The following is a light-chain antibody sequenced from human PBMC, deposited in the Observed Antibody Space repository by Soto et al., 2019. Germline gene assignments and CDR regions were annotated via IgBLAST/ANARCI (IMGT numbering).Light chain of an antibody. Sequence: QYPSSLSASVGYRVTITCRASQSISSYLNWYQQKPGKAPKLLIYAASSLQSGVPSRFSGSGSGTDFTLTISSLQPEDFATYYCQQLNSYPLTFGGGTKVDIK. CDR1: QSISSY. J-gene: IGKJ4*01. CDR3: QQLNSYPLT. CDR2: AAS. V-gene: IGKV1-39*01.